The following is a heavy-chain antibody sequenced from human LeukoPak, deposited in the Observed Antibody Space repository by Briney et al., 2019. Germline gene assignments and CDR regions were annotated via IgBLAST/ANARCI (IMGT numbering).Heavy chain of an antibody. J-gene: IGHJ4*02. V-gene: IGHV3-48*01. Sequence: SGGSLRLSCAASGFTFSSYSMNWVRQAPGKGLEWVSYISSSSSAIYYADSVKGRFTIFRDNAKNSLYLQMNSRRAEDTAVYYCARGKQPLYSSGWYPPFDYWGQGTLVTVSS. CDR3: ARGKQPLYSSGWYPPFDY. D-gene: IGHD6-19*01. CDR1: GFTFSSYS. CDR2: ISSSSSAI.